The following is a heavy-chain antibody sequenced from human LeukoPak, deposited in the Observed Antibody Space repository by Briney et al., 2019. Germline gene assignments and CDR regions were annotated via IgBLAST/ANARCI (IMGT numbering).Heavy chain of an antibody. CDR3: ARGRKYYYYYYMDV. CDR1: GGSFSGYY. Sequence: PSETLSLTCAVYGGSFSGYYWSWIRQPPGKGLEWIGEINHSGSTNYNPSLKSRVTISVDTSKNQFSLKLNSVTAADTAVYYCARGRKYYYYYYMDVWGKGTTVTVSS. CDR2: INHSGST. J-gene: IGHJ6*03. V-gene: IGHV4-34*01.